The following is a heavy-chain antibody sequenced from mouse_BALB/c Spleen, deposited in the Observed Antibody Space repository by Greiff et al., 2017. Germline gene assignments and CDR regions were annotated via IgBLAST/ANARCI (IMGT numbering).Heavy chain of an antibody. V-gene: IGHV2-2*02. CDR3: ARNRGNYEGYAMDY. J-gene: IGHJ4*01. D-gene: IGHD2-1*01. CDR1: GFSLTSYG. Sequence: VQLQQSGPGLVQPSQSLSITCTVSGFSLTSYGVHWVRQSPGKGLEWLGVIWSGGSTDYNAAFISRLSISKDNSKSQVFFKMNSLQANDTAIYYCARNRGNYEGYAMDYWGQGTSVTVSS. CDR2: IWSGGST.